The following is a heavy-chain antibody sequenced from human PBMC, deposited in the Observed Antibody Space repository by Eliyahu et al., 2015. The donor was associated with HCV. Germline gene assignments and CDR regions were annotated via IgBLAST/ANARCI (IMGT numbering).Heavy chain of an antibody. J-gene: IGHJ6*02. CDR3: ARDATTVTPYYYGMDV. D-gene: IGHD4-11*01. V-gene: IGHV1-69*04. Sequence: QVQLVQSGAEVKKPGSSVKVSCKASGGTFSSYAISWVRQAPGQGLEWMGRIIPILGIANYAQKFQGRVTITADKSTSTAYMELSSLRSEDTAVYYCARDATTVTPYYYGMDVWGQGTTVTVSS. CDR2: IIPILGIA. CDR1: GGTFSSYA.